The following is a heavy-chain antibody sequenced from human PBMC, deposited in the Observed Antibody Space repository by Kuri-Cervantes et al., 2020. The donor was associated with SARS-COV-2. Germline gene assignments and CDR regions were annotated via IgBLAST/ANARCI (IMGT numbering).Heavy chain of an antibody. CDR3: AKEGSAVAGLYYYYYMDV. Sequence: GESLKISCAASGFTFSSYAIHWVRQAPGKGLEWVAVISYDGSNKYYADSVKGRFTISRDNSKNSLYLQMNSLRAEDTALYYCAKEGSAVAGLYYYYYMDVWGKGTTVTVSS. J-gene: IGHJ6*03. CDR2: ISYDGSNK. CDR1: GFTFSSYA. D-gene: IGHD6-19*01. V-gene: IGHV3-30-3*02.